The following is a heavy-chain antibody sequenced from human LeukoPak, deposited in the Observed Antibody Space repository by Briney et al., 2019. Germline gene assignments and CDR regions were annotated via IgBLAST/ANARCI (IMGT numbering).Heavy chain of an antibody. CDR1: GGSISSSSYY. D-gene: IGHD1-26*01. CDR3: ARLTTTLGLLKSGSYADY. V-gene: IGHV4-39*01. CDR2: IYYSGST. J-gene: IGHJ4*02. Sequence: SETLSLTCTVSGGSISSSSYYWGWIRQPPGKGLEWIASIYYSGSTYYSPSLKSRVTISVDTSKNHFSLKLSSVTAADTAVYYCARLTTTLGLLKSGSYADYWGQRTLVTVSS.